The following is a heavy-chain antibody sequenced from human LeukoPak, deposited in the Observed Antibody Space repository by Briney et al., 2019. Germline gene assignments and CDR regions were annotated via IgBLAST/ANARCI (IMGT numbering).Heavy chain of an antibody. J-gene: IGHJ4*02. Sequence: ASVKVSCKASGYTFTGFYLHWVRQAPGQGLGWLGWINPNSGGTNSAQKFQGRVTMTRDTSISTAYLELSRLRSDDTAVYYCARDRDTAMVLYYFDYWGQGTLVTVSS. CDR2: INPNSGGT. CDR3: ARDRDTAMVLYYFDY. V-gene: IGHV1-2*02. CDR1: GYTFTGFY. D-gene: IGHD5-18*01.